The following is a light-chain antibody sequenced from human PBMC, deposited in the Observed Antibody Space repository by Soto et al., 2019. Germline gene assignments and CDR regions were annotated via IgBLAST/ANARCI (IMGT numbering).Light chain of an antibody. CDR2: DVS. CDR1: EDIGTK. V-gene: IGKV3-15*01. Sequence: EILRTQSRAILSVTPGETGTLSCTASEDIGTKLAWYQQKPGQAPRLLMYDVSTRATAAPASFSGSRSASAFTPTTRSLQSAASAAYFCPKYNTWPPIPFGKGTRREI. J-gene: IGKJ5*01. CDR3: PKYNTWPPIP.